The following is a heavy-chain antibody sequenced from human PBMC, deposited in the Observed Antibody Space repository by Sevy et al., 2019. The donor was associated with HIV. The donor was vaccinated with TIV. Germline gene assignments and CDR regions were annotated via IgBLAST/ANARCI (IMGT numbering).Heavy chain of an antibody. CDR1: GFTFSDHY. J-gene: IGHJ4*02. CDR3: ATHAGIAAAGRVFDY. Sequence: GGSLRLSCAASGFTFSDHYMEWVRQAPGKGLEWVGRIRNKADSYTTEYAACVKGRFTISREDSKNSLYLLMNSLKTEDTAVYYCATHAGIAAAGRVFDYWGQGTLVTVSS. D-gene: IGHD6-13*01. CDR2: IRNKADSYTT. V-gene: IGHV3-72*01.